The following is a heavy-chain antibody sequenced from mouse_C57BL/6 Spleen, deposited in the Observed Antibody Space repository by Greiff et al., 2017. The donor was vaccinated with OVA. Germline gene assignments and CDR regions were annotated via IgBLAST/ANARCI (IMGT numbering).Heavy chain of an antibody. CDR3: ARRGYYGSSYDWYFDV. J-gene: IGHJ1*03. V-gene: IGHV1-59*01. D-gene: IGHD1-1*01. Sequence: QVQLQQPGAELVRPGTSVKLSCKASGYTFTSYWMHWVKQRPGQGLEWIGVIDPSDSYTNYNQKFKGKATLTVDTSSSTAYMQLSSLTSEDSAVYYCARRGYYGSSYDWYFDVWGTGTTVTVSS. CDR1: GYTFTSYW. CDR2: IDPSDSYT.